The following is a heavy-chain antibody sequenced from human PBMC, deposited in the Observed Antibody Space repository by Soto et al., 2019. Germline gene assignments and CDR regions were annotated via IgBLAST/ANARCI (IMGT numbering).Heavy chain of an antibody. CDR1: GFTFSYYA. Sequence: PVGSLRLSCSASGFTFSYYAMGWVRQAPGKGLEWVSVLSDRGDTTYYADSVKGRFTISRDNSNNALFLQMSSLRDEDTAIYYCAKDARRTDGWYYFDYWGQGALVTVSS. CDR3: AKDARRTDGWYYFDY. CDR2: LSDRGDTT. D-gene: IGHD6-19*01. J-gene: IGHJ4*02. V-gene: IGHV3-23*01.